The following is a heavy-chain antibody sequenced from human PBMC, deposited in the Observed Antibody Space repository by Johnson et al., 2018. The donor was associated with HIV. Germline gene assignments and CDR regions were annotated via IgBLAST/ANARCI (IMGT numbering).Heavy chain of an antibody. D-gene: IGHD4-23*01. CDR3: ARVGGGNSLNDALDI. V-gene: IGHV3-64*01. CDR2: ISSYGDST. Sequence: VQLVESGGGLVQPGGSPRLSCAASGFTFSSYAMHWVRQAPGKGLEYVSAISSYGDSTYYANSVKDRFTISRDSSKNTLYLQMGSLRAEDMAVYYCARVGGGNSLNDALDIWGQGTMVTVSS. J-gene: IGHJ3*02. CDR1: GFTFSSYA.